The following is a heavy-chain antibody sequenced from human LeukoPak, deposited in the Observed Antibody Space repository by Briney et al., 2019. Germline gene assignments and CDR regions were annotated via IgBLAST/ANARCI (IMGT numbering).Heavy chain of an antibody. CDR2: ISSSGTTS. V-gene: IGHV3-48*03. CDR3: AREGWGSDRLDY. D-gene: IGHD3-16*02. Sequence: QPGGSLRLSCAVSGFTFSSFEMNWVRQAPGKGLEWVSYISSSGTTSHYADSVKGRFTISRDNAKNSLYLQMNSLRAEDMAVYYCAREGWGSDRLDYWGQGTLATVSS. CDR1: GFTFSSFE. J-gene: IGHJ4*02.